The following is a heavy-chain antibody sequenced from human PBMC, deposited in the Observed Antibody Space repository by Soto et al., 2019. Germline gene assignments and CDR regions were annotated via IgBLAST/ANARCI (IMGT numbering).Heavy chain of an antibody. J-gene: IGHJ4*02. D-gene: IGHD3-22*01. CDR3: ARVEGYYYDSSGEIGY. Sequence: KSSETLSLTCAVYGGSFSGYYWSWIRQPPGKGLEWIGEINHSGSTNYNPSLKSRVTISVDTSKNQFSLKLSSVTAADTAVYYCARVEGYYYDSSGEIGYWGQGTLVTVSS. CDR1: GGSFSGYY. V-gene: IGHV4-34*01. CDR2: INHSGST.